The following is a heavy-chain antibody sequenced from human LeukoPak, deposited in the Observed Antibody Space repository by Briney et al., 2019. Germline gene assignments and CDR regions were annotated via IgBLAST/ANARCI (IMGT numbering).Heavy chain of an antibody. V-gene: IGHV3-30*02. CDR2: IQYDATEK. J-gene: IGHJ6*03. D-gene: IGHD2-21*01. CDR1: GFIVSRNG. CDR3: ARDRRLWNMDV. Sequence: GGSLRPSCAASGFIVSRNGIRWVRQAPGKGLEWVAFIQYDATEKYYVDSVEGRFTISRDNAKNSLYLQMNSLRAEDTALYYCARDRRLWNMDVWGTGTTVTISS.